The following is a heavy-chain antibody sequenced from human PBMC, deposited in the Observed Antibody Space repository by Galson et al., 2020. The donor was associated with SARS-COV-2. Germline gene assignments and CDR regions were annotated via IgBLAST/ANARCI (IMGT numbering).Heavy chain of an antibody. CDR1: AFPLNNYA. CDR3: ASSIMIAFGGVVGLEY. CDR2: ISSSGGST. J-gene: IGHJ4*02. Sequence: GESLKISCASSAFPLNNYAMSWVRQAPGKGLEWVSTISSSGGSTYLADYLRGRFIISRDNSKNTVYLQMNSLRAEDTAVYYCASSIMIAFGGVVGLEYWGQGTLVTVSS. V-gene: IGHV3-23*01. D-gene: IGHD3-16*02.